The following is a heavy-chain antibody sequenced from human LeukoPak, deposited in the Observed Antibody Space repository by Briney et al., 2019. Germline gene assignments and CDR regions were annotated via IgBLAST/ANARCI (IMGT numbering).Heavy chain of an antibody. J-gene: IGHJ4*02. D-gene: IGHD6-6*01. V-gene: IGHV4-59*11. CDR3: ARAIAARRGGFDY. CDR1: GGSISSHY. Sequence: PSETLSLTCTVSGGSISSHYWSWILQSLGNGLEWIGYISYIGSTNYSPSLKSRLTISIDTSKNQFSLRLSSVTAADTAVDYCARAIAARRGGFDYWGQGTLVTVSS. CDR2: ISYIGST.